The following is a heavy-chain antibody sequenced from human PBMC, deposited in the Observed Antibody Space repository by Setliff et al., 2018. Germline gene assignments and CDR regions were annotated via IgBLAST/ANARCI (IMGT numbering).Heavy chain of an antibody. V-gene: IGHV4-39*01. CDR1: GDSISSRSYQ. Sequence: SETLSLTCTVSGDSISSRSYQGGWIRRPPGKGLEWIGSIYYTGDPYYNPSLKSRVTMSVDTSRNQLSLKLTSVTAADTAVYYCARHVGSRSRGYNYYYYYMDVWGKGTTVTVSS. J-gene: IGHJ6*03. D-gene: IGHD3-10*01. CDR2: IYYTGDP. CDR3: ARHVGSRSRGYNYYYYYMDV.